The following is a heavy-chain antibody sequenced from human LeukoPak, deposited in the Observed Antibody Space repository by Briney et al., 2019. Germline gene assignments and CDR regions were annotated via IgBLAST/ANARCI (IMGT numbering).Heavy chain of an antibody. J-gene: IGHJ3*02. Sequence: GGSLRLSCAVSGFAFGSEAMSWVRQAPGRGLEWVSLISGGGDTYYADSVKGRFTISRDNSKNTVYLEMNSLRAEDTAVYYCAKSPIMATIRNAFDIWGQGTMVAVSS. V-gene: IGHV3-23*01. CDR2: ISGGGDT. CDR1: GFAFGSEA. D-gene: IGHD5-12*01. CDR3: AKSPIMATIRNAFDI.